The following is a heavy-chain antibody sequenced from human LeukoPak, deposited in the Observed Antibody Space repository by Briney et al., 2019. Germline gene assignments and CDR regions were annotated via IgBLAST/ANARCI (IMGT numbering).Heavy chain of an antibody. Sequence: ASVKVSCKASGHTFTNYGITRVRQAPGQGLEWMGWISASDGKTKYSQKLQGRVTMSTDTSTNTAYMELRSLRADDTAVYYCARDPPCWGGSCQFTDTTLDYWGQGTLVTVSS. D-gene: IGHD2-15*01. J-gene: IGHJ4*02. CDR2: ISASDGKT. CDR3: ARDPPCWGGSCQFTDTTLDY. CDR1: GHTFTNYG. V-gene: IGHV1-18*04.